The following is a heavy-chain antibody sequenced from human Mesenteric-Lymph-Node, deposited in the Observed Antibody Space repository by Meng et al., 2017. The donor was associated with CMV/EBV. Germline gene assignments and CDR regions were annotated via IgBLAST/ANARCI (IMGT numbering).Heavy chain of an antibody. J-gene: IGHJ5*02. CDR3: ARTIAAAGTYWFDP. CDR1: GFIFSDYY. CDR2: IYSGGST. V-gene: IGHV3-53*01. Sequence: ETLSLTCAASGFIFSDYYMSWVRQAPGKGLEWVSVIYSGGSTYYADSVKGRFTISRDNSKNTLYLQMNSLRAEDTAVYYCARTIAAAGTYWFDPWGQGTLVTVSS. D-gene: IGHD6-13*01.